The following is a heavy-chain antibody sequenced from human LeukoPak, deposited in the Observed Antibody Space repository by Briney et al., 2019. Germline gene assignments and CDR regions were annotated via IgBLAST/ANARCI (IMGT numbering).Heavy chain of an antibody. J-gene: IGHJ4*02. Sequence: SETLSLTCSVSGGSISNYYWSWIRQPPGKGLEWIGYIYYSGSTNYNPSLKSRVTISVDTSKNQFSLKLSSVTAADTAVYYCGSPMMSGYCSGGSCSTPVDYWGQGTLVTVSS. CDR2: IYYSGST. V-gene: IGHV4-59*01. CDR1: GGSISNYY. CDR3: GSPMMSGYCSGGSCSTPVDY. D-gene: IGHD2-15*01.